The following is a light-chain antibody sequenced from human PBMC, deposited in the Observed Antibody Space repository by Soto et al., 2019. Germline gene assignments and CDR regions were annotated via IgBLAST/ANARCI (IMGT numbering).Light chain of an antibody. Sequence: QSVLTQPPSASGSPGQRVTISCSGSNSNIGSKYVYWYQQFPGTAPKLLIYRNNQRPSGVPDRFSGSKSGTSASPAISDLRSEDEDDYYCASWYASVGGPAFGGGTKLTVL. V-gene: IGLV1-47*01. J-gene: IGLJ2*01. CDR2: RNN. CDR3: ASWYASVGGPA. CDR1: NSNIGSKY.